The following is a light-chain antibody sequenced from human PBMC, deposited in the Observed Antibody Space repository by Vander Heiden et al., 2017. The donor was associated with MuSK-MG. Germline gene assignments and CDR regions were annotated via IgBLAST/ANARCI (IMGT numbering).Light chain of an antibody. Sequence: DIQMTQSPSSLSASVGDRVTLTCRASQSVSSSLNWYQQKPGKAPNLLIYAASSLESGVPSRFSGSGSGTDFTLTISSLQPEDFATYYCQQSYSTPWTCGQGTKVEVK. CDR1: QSVSSS. V-gene: IGKV1-39*01. CDR2: AAS. J-gene: IGKJ1*01. CDR3: QQSYSTPWT.